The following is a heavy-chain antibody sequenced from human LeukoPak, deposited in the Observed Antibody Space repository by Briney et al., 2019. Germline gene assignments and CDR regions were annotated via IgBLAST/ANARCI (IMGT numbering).Heavy chain of an antibody. V-gene: IGHV4-61*01. J-gene: IGHJ4*02. Sequence: SETLPLTCTVSGGSVSSGRYYWSWIRQPPGKGLEWIGYFYYSGSTNYNPSLKTRVTISVDTSKNQFSLKVSSVTAADTAVYYCARKRTGDQGYYFDYWGQGTLVTVSS. CDR3: ARKRTGDQGYYFDY. D-gene: IGHD1-1*01. CDR2: FYYSGST. CDR1: GGSVSSGRYY.